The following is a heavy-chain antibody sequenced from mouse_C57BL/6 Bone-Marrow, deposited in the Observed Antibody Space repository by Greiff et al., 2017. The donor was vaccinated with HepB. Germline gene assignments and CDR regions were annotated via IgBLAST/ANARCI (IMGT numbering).Heavy chain of an antibody. D-gene: IGHD2-3*01. J-gene: IGHJ2*01. CDR3: ARYDGYYDY. CDR2: ISNGGGST. Sequence: EVKLMESGGGLVQPGGSLKLSCAASGFTFSDYYMYWVRQTPEKRLEWVAYISNGGGSTYYPDTVKGRFTISRDNAKNTLYLQMSRLKSEDTAMYYCARYDGYYDYWGQGTTLTVSS. CDR1: GFTFSDYY. V-gene: IGHV5-12*01.